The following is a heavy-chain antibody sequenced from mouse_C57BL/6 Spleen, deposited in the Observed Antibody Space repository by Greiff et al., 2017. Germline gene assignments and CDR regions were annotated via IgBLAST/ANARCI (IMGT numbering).Heavy chain of an antibody. D-gene: IGHD2-4*01. CDR2: IHPNSGST. CDR3: ARRDYDYESAMDY. V-gene: IGHV1-64*01. CDR1: GYTFTSYW. Sequence: QVQLQQPGAELVKPGASVKLSCKASGYTFTSYWMHWVKQRPGQGLEWIGMIHPNSGSTNYNEKFKSKATLTVDKSSSTAYMQLSSLTSEDSAVYYCARRDYDYESAMDYWRQGTSVTVSS. J-gene: IGHJ4*01.